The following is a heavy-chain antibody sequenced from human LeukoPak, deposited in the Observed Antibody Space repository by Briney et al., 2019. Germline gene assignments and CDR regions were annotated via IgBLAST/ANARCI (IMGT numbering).Heavy chain of an antibody. CDR3: AREGENYDILTGYPPFDY. D-gene: IGHD3-9*01. CDR1: GFTFSSYG. Sequence: GGSLRLSCAASGFTFSSYGMHWVRQAPGKGLEWVAVIWYDGSNKYYADSVKGRFTISRDNSKNTLYLQMNSLRAEDTAVYYCAREGENYDILTGYPPFDYWGQGTLVTVSS. V-gene: IGHV3-33*01. CDR2: IWYDGSNK. J-gene: IGHJ4*02.